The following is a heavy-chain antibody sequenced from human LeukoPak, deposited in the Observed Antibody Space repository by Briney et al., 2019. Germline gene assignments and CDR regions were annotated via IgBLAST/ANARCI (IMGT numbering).Heavy chain of an antibody. D-gene: IGHD6-19*01. CDR1: GFPFSSYG. J-gene: IGHJ1*01. V-gene: IGHV3-48*01. CDR2: ISSSSRTI. Sequence: GSLKLSFAAAGFPFSSYGMVWGRPAPGKGLEGVSYISSSSRTIYYADSVKGRFTISRDNAKNSLYLQMNSLRAEDTAMYYCARLSPSGWFGYFQQWGQGTLVTVSA. CDR3: ARLSPSGWFGYFQQ.